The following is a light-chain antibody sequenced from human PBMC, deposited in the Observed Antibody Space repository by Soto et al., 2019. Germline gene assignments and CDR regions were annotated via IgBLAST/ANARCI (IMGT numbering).Light chain of an antibody. CDR1: QSVLYSSNNNNY. Sequence: DIVMTQSPDSLAVSLGERATINCKSSQSVLYSSNNNNYIAWYQQKPGQPPKLLIYWASARASGVPDRFIGSGSGTDYTLTISSLQAEDVAVYYCQQYYTNPRTFGQGTKVEIK. CDR3: QQYYTNPRT. J-gene: IGKJ1*01. CDR2: WAS. V-gene: IGKV4-1*01.